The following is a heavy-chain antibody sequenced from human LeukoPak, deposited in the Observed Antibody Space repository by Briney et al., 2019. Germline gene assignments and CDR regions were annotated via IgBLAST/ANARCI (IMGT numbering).Heavy chain of an antibody. V-gene: IGHV3-11*04. CDR3: ARSSSYFTYFDL. Sequence: PGGSLRLSCTASGFTLREYYLSWSRQAPGQGLEWISYMSSTGNTIYYAESVKGRFTVSRDSANNSMSLQMTSLRAEDSAVYYCARSSSYFTYFDLWGRDTLVTVSS. CDR1: GFTLREYY. CDR2: MSSTGNTI. D-gene: IGHD2-2*01. J-gene: IGHJ2*01.